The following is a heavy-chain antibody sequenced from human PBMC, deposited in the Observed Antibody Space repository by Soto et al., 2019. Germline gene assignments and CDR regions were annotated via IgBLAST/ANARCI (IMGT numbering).Heavy chain of an antibody. CDR3: AKDLVHCSGTRCARYFDY. J-gene: IGHJ4*02. CDR1: EFTFSTYV. CDR2: ISGSGDST. V-gene: IGHV3-23*01. Sequence: PGGSLRLSCAASEFTFSTYVMSWVRQAPGKGLELVSDISGSGDSTYYADSVKGRFTISRDNAKNTLYLQMNSLRAEDTDIYYCAKDLVHCSGTRCARYFDYWGQGTLVNESS. D-gene: IGHD2-2*01.